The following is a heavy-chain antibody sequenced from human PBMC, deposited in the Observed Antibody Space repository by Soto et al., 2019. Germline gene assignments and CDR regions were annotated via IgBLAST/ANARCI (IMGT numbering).Heavy chain of an antibody. V-gene: IGHV3-23*01. CDR1: GFTFSSYX. D-gene: IGHD6-25*01. Sequence: GGSLRLSCAASGFTFSSYXMSXVRQAPGKGLEWVSAITGGGGSTYHADSVKGRFTISRDNSKNTLYLQMNSLRADDTAVYYCAKGSASGSPYYFDYWGQGTLVTVSS. CDR2: ITGGGGST. CDR3: AKGSASGSPYYFDY. J-gene: IGHJ4*02.